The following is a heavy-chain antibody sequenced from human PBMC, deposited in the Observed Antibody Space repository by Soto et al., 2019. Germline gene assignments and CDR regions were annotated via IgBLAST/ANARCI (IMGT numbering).Heavy chain of an antibody. J-gene: IGHJ4*02. CDR3: ARRGYYKKLDY. V-gene: IGHV3-33*01. CDR2: FWYDGSEQ. CDR1: WFTFSSNC. Sequence: PLRLSCAASWFTFSSNCIPWVRRTPGKGLEWVGVFWYDGSEQYNGESVKGRFTISRDNSMNTLYLQMNSLRAEDTATYYCARRGYYKKLDYWGQVISVTVSS. D-gene: IGHD2-15*01.